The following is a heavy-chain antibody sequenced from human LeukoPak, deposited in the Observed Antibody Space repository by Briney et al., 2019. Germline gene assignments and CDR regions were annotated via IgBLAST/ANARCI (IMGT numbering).Heavy chain of an antibody. CDR2: ISGSGGST. J-gene: IGHJ5*02. CDR1: GFTFSSYA. CDR3: AKKDCTSCYTRWFDP. D-gene: IGHD2-2*02. V-gene: IGHV3-23*01. Sequence: RGSLRLSCAATGFTFSSYAMSWVRQAPGKGLEWVSAISGSGGSTYYADSVKGRFTISRDNSKNTLYLQMNSLRAEDTAVYYCAKKDCTSCYTRWFDPWGQGTLVTVSS.